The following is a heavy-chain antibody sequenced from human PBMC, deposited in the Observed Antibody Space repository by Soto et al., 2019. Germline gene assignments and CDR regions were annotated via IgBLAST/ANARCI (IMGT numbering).Heavy chain of an antibody. CDR1: GYIFTNSW. V-gene: IGHV5-51*01. CDR3: ARQGNYGLFDY. CDR2: IYPSDSDT. D-gene: IGHD3-16*01. J-gene: IGHJ4*02. Sequence: GESLKISCKASGYIFTNSWIGWVRQMPGKGLEWMVIIYPSDSDTRYSPSFQGRVTISADKSISTAYLQWSSLQASDTAVYYCARQGNYGLFDYWGQGTLVTVSS.